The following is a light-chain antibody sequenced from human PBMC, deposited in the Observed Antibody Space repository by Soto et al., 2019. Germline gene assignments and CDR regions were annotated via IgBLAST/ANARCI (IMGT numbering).Light chain of an antibody. CDR3: QQYNNWPPIT. CDR1: QSVYNNY. CDR2: GAS. J-gene: IGKJ5*01. Sequence: EIVLTQSPDTLSLSPGERATLSCRASQSVYNNYLAWYQQKPGQAPRPLIYGASSRATGIPDRFSGSVSGTDFTLSISRLEPEDSAVYYCQQYNNWPPITFGQGTRLEIK. V-gene: IGKV3-20*01.